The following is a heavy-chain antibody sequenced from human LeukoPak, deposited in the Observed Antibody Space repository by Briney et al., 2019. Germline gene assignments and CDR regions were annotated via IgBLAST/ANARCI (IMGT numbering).Heavy chain of an antibody. CDR1: GFTFDDYA. J-gene: IGHJ4*02. D-gene: IGHD4-11*01. Sequence: GGSLRLSCAASGFTFDDYAMHWVRQAPGKGLEWVSGISWNSGSIGYADSVKGRFTISRDNAKNSLYLQMNSLRAEDTALYYCAEDMTTVAEYYFDYWGQGTLVTVSS. CDR2: ISWNSGSI. V-gene: IGHV3-9*01. CDR3: AEDMTTVAEYYFDY.